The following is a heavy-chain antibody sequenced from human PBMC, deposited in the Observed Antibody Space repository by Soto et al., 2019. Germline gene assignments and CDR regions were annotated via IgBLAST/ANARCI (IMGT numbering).Heavy chain of an antibody. CDR3: ARELLYCSGGSCYSGYFQH. CDR2: IYYSGST. CDR1: GGSISSGCYY. Sequence: SETLSLTCTVSGGSISSGCYYWSWIRQHPGKGLEWIGYIYYSGSTYYNPSLKSRVTISVDTSKNQFSLKLSSVTAADTAVYYCARELLYCSGGSCYSGYFQHWGQGTLVTVSS. D-gene: IGHD2-15*01. V-gene: IGHV4-31*03. J-gene: IGHJ1*01.